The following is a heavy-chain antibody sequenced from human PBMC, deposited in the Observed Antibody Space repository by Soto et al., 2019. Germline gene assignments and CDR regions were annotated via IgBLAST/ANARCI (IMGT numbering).Heavy chain of an antibody. CDR1: GYTFTSHY. D-gene: IGHD4-4*01. CDR3: ARDLAFGYSNDWYPKY. Sequence: EASVKVSCKASGYTFTSHYIHWVRQAHGQGLQWMGVIIPSGGSTSYAPKFQGRVTMTRDTSTSTVYMDLRSLTSEDTAVYYCARDLAFGYSNDWYPKYWGQGTLVTVSS. V-gene: IGHV1-46*01. CDR2: IIPSGGST. J-gene: IGHJ4*02.